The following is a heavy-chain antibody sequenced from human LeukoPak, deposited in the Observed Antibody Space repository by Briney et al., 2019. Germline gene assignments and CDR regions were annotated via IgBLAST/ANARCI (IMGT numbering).Heavy chain of an antibody. J-gene: IGHJ4*02. CDR1: GFTFSSYA. Sequence: PGGSLRLSCAASGFTFSSYALSWVRQAPGKVLEWVSAISGSGGSTYYADSVKGRFTISRDNSKNTLYLQMNSLRAEDTAVYYCAKALVPRPYGSTFDYWGQGTLVTVSS. CDR3: AKALVPRPYGSTFDY. V-gene: IGHV3-23*01. D-gene: IGHD3-10*01. CDR2: ISGSGGST.